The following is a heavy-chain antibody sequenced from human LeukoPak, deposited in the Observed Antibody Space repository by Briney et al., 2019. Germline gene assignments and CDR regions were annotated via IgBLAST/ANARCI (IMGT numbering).Heavy chain of an antibody. V-gene: IGHV1-8*01. J-gene: IGHJ4*02. D-gene: IGHD4-23*01. CDR3: ARGRATVVTRVFGY. CDR2: MNPNSGNT. CDR1: GYTFTSYD. Sequence: ASVTVSCKASGYTFTSYDINWVRQATGQGLEWTGWMNPNSGNTGYAQKFQGRVTMTRNTSISTAYMGLSSLRSGDTAVYYCARGRATVVTRVFGYWGQGTLVTVSS.